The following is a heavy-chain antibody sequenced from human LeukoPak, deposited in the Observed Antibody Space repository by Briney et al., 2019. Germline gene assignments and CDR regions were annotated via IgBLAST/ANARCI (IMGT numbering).Heavy chain of an antibody. D-gene: IGHD6-13*01. CDR3: AKGVYSSRNWYFDL. J-gene: IGHJ2*01. CDR1: GFTFSTSA. Sequence: GGSLRLSCEASGFTFSTSAMRWVRQAPGKRLEWVSAISGSGGTTYYADSVKGRFTISRDNSKNTLYLQMNSLRAEDTAVYYCAKGVYSSRNWYFDLWGRGTLVTVAS. CDR2: ISGSGGTT. V-gene: IGHV3-23*01.